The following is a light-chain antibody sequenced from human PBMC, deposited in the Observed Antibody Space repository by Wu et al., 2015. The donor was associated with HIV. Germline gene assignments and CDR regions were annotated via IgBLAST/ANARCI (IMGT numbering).Light chain of an antibody. CDR1: QNINNF. CDR2: AAS. CDR3: QESSSIPPA. J-gene: IGKJ5*01. V-gene: IGKV1-39*01. Sequence: DIQMTQSPSSLSASIGDRVTITCRASQNINNFLNWYQQKPGKAPELLISAASNLQSGAPSRFSGSGSGTDFTLTISSRQPEDFATYFCQESSSIPPAFGQGTRVENK.